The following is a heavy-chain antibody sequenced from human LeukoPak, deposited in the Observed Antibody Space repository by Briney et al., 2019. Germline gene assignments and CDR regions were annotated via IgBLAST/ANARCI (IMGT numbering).Heavy chain of an antibody. D-gene: IGHD2-2*01. V-gene: IGHV3-23*01. CDR2: VTGSGGHT. CDR1: GFPFRNYT. CDR3: ARDDLGCSSTSCYFDY. J-gene: IGHJ4*02. Sequence: GESLRLSCAASGFPFRNYTMTWVRQAPGKGLEWVSLVTGSGGHTYYADSVKGRFTISRDNSKNLLYLQMNSLRAEDTAVYYCARDDLGCSSTSCYFDYWGQGALVTVSS.